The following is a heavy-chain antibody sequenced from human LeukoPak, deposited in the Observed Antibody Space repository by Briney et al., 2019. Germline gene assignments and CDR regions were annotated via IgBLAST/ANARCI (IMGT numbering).Heavy chain of an antibody. CDR2: ISYDGSNK. D-gene: IGHD3-22*01. Sequence: GGSLRLSCAASGFTFSSYAIHWVRQAPGKGLEWVAVISYDGSNKYYADSVEGRFTISRDNSKNTLYLHMNSLTAEDTAGYYCARDQKGDYYDSSGFYRVRYFDYWGQGTLVTVSS. CDR1: GFTFSSYA. J-gene: IGHJ4*02. CDR3: ARDQKGDYYDSSGFYRVRYFDY. V-gene: IGHV3-30-3*01.